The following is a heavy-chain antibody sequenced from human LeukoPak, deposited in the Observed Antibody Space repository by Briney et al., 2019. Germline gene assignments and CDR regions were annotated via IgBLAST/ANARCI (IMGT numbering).Heavy chain of an antibody. D-gene: IGHD4-17*01. Sequence: GESLKISCKGSGYNFTIYWIGWVRQMPGKGLEWMGIIYPGDSDTRYSPSFQGQVTISADKSISTAYLQWSSLKASDTAMYYCARCYGDYGGTLDYWGQGTLVSVSS. CDR2: IYPGDSDT. J-gene: IGHJ4*02. CDR3: ARCYGDYGGTLDY. V-gene: IGHV5-51*01. CDR1: GYNFTIYW.